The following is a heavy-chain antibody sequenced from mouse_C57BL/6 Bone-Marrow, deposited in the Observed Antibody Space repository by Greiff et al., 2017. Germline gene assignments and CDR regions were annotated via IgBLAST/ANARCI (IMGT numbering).Heavy chain of an antibody. CDR3: AGDSSGYVRFAY. CDR2: IYPRSGNT. Sequence: QVQLKESGAELARPGASVKLSCKASGYTFTSYGISWVKQRTGQGLEWIGEIYPRSGNTYYNEKFKGKATLTADKSSSTAYMELRSLTSEDSAVYFCAGDSSGYVRFAYWGQGTLVTVSA. CDR1: GYTFTSYG. V-gene: IGHV1-81*01. D-gene: IGHD3-2*02. J-gene: IGHJ3*01.